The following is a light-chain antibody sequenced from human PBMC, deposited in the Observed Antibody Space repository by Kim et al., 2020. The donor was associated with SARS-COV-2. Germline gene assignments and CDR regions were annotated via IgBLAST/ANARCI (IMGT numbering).Light chain of an antibody. J-gene: IGLJ1*01. CDR2: KDS. Sequence: VSPGQTARITCSGDALPKQYAYWYQQKPGQAPVLVIYKDSERPSGIPERFSGSSSGTTVTLTISGVQAEDEADYYCQLADRSGTYVFGTGTKVTVL. CDR3: QLADRSGTYV. V-gene: IGLV3-25*03. CDR1: ALPKQY.